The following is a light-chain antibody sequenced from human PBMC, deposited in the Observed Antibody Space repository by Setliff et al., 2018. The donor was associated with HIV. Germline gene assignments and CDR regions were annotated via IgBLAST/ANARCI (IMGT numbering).Light chain of an antibody. CDR2: EVS. CDR3: SSYAGSNSIYL. V-gene: IGLV2-8*01. CDR1: SSDVGGYNS. J-gene: IGLJ1*01. Sequence: QSVLTQPPSASGSPGQSVTISCTGTSSDVGGYNSVSWYQQHPGKAPKVMIYEVSKRPSGVPDRFSGSKSGNTASLTVSGLQAEDEADYYCSSYAGSNSIYLFGTGDQGHRP.